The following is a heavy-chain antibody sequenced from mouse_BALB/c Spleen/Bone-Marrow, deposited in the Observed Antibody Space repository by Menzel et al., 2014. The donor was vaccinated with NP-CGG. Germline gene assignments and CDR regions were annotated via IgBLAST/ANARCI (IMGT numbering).Heavy chain of an antibody. CDR2: IEPSDSYT. CDR1: GYTFTNYW. V-gene: IGHV1-69*02. D-gene: IGHD1-1*01. CDR3: ARGRTTVVSDY. J-gene: IGHJ2*02. Sequence: QVQLKQSGAEVVKPGASVKVSCKASGYTFTNYWMQWVKQRPGQGLEWIGAIEPSDSYTNYNQDFKGKATLTVDKSSSTAYMQRSSLTSEDSAVYYCARGRTTVVSDYWGQGTSLTVSS.